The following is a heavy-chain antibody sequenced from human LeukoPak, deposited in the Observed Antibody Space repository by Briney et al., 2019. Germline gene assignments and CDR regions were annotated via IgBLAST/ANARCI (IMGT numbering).Heavy chain of an antibody. J-gene: IGHJ6*03. CDR1: GFTFSSYA. CDR3: AKDSAFYYIDV. V-gene: IGHV3-30*04. Sequence: PGRSLRLSCEASGFTFSSYAMHWVRQAPGKGLEWVAVISYDGSNKYYADSVIGRFTISRNNSKNTLYLQMNSLKGDDTAVYYCAKDSAFYYIDVWGKGTTVIISS. CDR2: ISYDGSNK. D-gene: IGHD3-10*01.